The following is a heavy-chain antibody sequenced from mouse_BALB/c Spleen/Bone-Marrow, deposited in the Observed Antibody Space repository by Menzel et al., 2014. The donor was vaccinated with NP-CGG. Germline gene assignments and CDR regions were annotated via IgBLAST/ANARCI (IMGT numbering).Heavy chain of an antibody. CDR2: INPGSGGT. CDR1: GYAFTNYL. CDR3: AREKGKDAMDY. J-gene: IGHJ4*01. Sequence: QVQLQQSGAELVRPGTSVKVSCKASGYAFTNYLIEWVKQRPGQGLEWIGVINPGSGGTNYNEKFKGKATLTADKSSSTAYKQLSSLTSDDSAVYFCAREKGKDAMDYWGQGTSVTVSS. D-gene: IGHD2-1*01. V-gene: IGHV1-54*01.